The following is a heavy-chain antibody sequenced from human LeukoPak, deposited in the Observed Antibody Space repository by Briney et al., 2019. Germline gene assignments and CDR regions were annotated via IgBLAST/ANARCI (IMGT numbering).Heavy chain of an antibody. Sequence: SETLSLTCTVSGYSISRGYSWGWIRQPPGKGLEWIGCIYDRGPAHYNPSLKSRFTISADRPKNQFFLNVTSLTAADTAVYYCARSRQASGLFSSWGQGTLVVVSS. CDR3: ARSRQASGLFSS. CDR1: GYSISRGYS. V-gene: IGHV4-38-2*02. CDR2: IYDRGPA. J-gene: IGHJ5*02. D-gene: IGHD3-10*01.